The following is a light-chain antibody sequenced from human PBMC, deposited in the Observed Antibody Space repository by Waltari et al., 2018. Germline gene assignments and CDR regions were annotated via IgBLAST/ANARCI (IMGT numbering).Light chain of an antibody. Sequence: SYELTPPPSVSVSPGQTASITCSGDTLGDKYVSWYQLKPGQSPVLVIYQDSQRPSGXXXXFSGSNSGNTATLTISGTQAMDEADYYCQAWDSSTVVFGGGTKLTVL. CDR1: TLGDKY. CDR2: QDS. J-gene: IGLJ2*01. CDR3: QAWDSSTVV. V-gene: IGLV3-1*01.